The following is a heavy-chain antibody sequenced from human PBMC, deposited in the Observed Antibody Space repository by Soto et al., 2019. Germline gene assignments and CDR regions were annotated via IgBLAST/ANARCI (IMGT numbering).Heavy chain of an antibody. V-gene: IGHV4-4*07. Sequence: VRLQESGPGLVKPSEPLSLTCTVFGDSINNYYWSWIRQPAGKGLEWIGRIYSSGSANYNPSLSGRVTLSVDTSTNEVARTVSSVTAADTAIYYCARGGTRSKELLSYWGQGTLVTVSS. CDR2: IYSSGSA. J-gene: IGHJ4*02. CDR3: ARGGTRSKELLSY. CDR1: GDSINNYY. D-gene: IGHD1-26*01.